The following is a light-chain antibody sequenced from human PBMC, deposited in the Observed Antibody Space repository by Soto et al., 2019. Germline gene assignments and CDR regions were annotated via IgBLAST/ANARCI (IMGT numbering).Light chain of an antibody. J-gene: IGKJ4*01. CDR3: QQRSNWPPLT. CDR2: DAS. Sequence: ESVLTQSPATLSLSPGERATLSCRASQSVSSYLAWYQQKPGQAPRLLIYDASNRATGIPARFSGSGSWTDFTLTISRLEPEDFAVYYCQQRSNWPPLTFGGGTKVEIK. V-gene: IGKV3-11*01. CDR1: QSVSSY.